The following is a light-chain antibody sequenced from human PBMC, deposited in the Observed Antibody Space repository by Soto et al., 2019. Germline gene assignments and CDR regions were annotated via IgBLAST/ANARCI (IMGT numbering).Light chain of an antibody. CDR3: SSYTTNSTRV. CDR2: EVN. Sequence: QSALTQPASVSGSPGQSITISCIGTSSDIGTYHYVSWNQQHPGKAPKLIIYEVNNRPSGVSNRFSGSKSGNTASLTISGLQAEDEADYYCSSYTTNSTRVFGGGTKVTVL. CDR1: SSDIGTYHY. V-gene: IGLV2-14*01. J-gene: IGLJ3*02.